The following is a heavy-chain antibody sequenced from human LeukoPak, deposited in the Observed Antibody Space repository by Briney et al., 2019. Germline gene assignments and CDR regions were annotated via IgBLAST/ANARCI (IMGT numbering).Heavy chain of an antibody. J-gene: IGHJ5*02. CDR2: IYTGGRT. CDR1: GGSITSYY. CDR3: ARGQEWFDP. V-gene: IGHV4-4*07. Sequence: SETLSLTCTVSGGSITSYYWSWIRPPAGKGLEWIGRIYTGGRTDYNPSLKSRPTMSVDTSKNQFSLKLNSVTAADTAVYYCARGQEWFDPWGQGTLVTVSS.